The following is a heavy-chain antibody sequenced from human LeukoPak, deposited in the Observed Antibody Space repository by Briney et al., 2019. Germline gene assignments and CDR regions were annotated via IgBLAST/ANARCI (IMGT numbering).Heavy chain of an antibody. CDR3: AKARYSSSWQFDP. J-gene: IGHJ5*02. Sequence: PSETLSLTCTVSGGSISSGGYYWSWIRQPPGKGLEWIGYIYHSGSTYYNPSLKSRVTISVDRSKNQFSLKLSSVTAADTAVYYCAKARYSSSWQFDPWGQGTLVTVSS. V-gene: IGHV4-30-2*01. CDR2: IYHSGST. D-gene: IGHD6-13*01. CDR1: GGSISSGGYY.